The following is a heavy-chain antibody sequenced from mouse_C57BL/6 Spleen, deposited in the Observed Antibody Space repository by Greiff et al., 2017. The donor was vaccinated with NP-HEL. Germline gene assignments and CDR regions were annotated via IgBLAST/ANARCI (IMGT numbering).Heavy chain of an antibody. V-gene: IGHV1-5*01. J-gene: IGHJ3*01. CDR3: TREDDYDEAWFAY. CDR2: IYPGNSDT. Sequence: VQLQQSGTVLARPGASVKMSCKTSGYTFTSYWMHWVKQRPGQGLEWIGAIYPGNSDTSYNQKFKGKAKLTAVTSASTAYMELSSLTNEDSAVYYCTREDDYDEAWFAYWGQGTLVTVSA. D-gene: IGHD2-4*01. CDR1: GYTFTSYW.